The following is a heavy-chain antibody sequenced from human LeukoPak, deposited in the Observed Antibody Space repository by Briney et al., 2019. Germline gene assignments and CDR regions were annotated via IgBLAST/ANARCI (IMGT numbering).Heavy chain of an antibody. Sequence: ASVKVSCKASGYTFTGYHMHWVRQAPGQGLEWMGRINPNSGDTNYAQKFQGRVTMARDTSISTAYMELSRLRSDDTAVYYCARGHYYDSSGYSSYYGMDVWGQGTTVTVSS. CDR2: INPNSGDT. CDR3: ARGHYYDSSGYSSYYGMDV. CDR1: GYTFTGYH. J-gene: IGHJ6*02. D-gene: IGHD3-22*01. V-gene: IGHV1-2*06.